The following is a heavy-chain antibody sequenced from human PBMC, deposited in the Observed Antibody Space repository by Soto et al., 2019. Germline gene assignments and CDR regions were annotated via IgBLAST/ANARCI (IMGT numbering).Heavy chain of an antibody. J-gene: IGHJ4*02. D-gene: IGHD2-15*01. CDR2: IGGSGDDT. CDR1: GFTFSSCA. V-gene: IGHV3-23*01. CDR3: AKVTSGY. Sequence: GGSLRLSCAASGFTFSSCAMSWVRQAPGKGLEWVSGIGGSGDDTEYTDSVKGRFTISRDNSKNILYLQMNSLRAEDTAVYYCAKVTSGYWGQGTLVTVSS.